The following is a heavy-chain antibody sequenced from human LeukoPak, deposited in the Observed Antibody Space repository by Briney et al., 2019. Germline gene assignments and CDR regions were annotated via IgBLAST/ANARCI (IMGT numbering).Heavy chain of an antibody. V-gene: IGHV5-51*01. D-gene: IGHD4-23*01. Sequence: PGESLKISFKASGXSFTDYCIVWVRQMPGKGMEWVGAIYPGDSDTRYSPSLDGQVTISADKSVSTTYLQWSSLQASDTAMYYCARPSSLYGGTSGDYWGQGTLVTVSS. J-gene: IGHJ4*02. CDR3: ARPSSLYGGTSGDY. CDR1: GXSFTDYC. CDR2: IYPGDSDT.